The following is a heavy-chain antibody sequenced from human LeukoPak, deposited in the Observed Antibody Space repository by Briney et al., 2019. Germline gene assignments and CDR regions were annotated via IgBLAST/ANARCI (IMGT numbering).Heavy chain of an antibody. CDR1: GGSFSGYY. Sequence: PSETLSLTCAVYGGSFSGYYWSWIRQPPGKGLEWIGEINHSGSTNYNPSLKSRVTISVDTSKNQFSLKLSSVTAADTAVYYCAREYYYDGGPWGQGTLVTVSS. CDR2: INHSGST. J-gene: IGHJ5*02. D-gene: IGHD3-10*02. V-gene: IGHV4-34*01. CDR3: AREYYYDGGP.